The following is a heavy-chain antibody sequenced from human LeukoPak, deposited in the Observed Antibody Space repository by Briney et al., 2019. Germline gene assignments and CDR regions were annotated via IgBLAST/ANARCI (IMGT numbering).Heavy chain of an antibody. Sequence: GGPLRLFCGASEFIFSNYAVMCVRQAPGKGMEWVSSISGSCATTYYADSVKGRFTISRDKSKNTLFLQFNSLRAEDTAVYYCAKGKATVAAKGPFDYWGQGTLVTVSS. CDR1: EFIFSNYA. CDR3: AKGKATVAAKGPFDY. D-gene: IGHD2-15*01. V-gene: IGHV3-23*01. J-gene: IGHJ4*02. CDR2: ISGSCATT.